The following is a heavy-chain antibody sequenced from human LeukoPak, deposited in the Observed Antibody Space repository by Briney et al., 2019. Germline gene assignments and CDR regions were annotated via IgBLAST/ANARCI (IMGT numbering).Heavy chain of an antibody. CDR1: GFRFSDAW. J-gene: IGHJ4*02. Sequence: GGSLRLSCAASGFRFSDAWMTWVRQAPGKGLEWVGLIKGKAGGETTQYAAREKGRFTISRDDSRNTLYLQMNSLKTEDTALYYCAKDVPLTGGRSLLYWGQGTLVSVSS. D-gene: IGHD2-8*02. V-gene: IGHV3-15*01. CDR3: AKDVPLTGGRSLLY. CDR2: IKGKAGGETT.